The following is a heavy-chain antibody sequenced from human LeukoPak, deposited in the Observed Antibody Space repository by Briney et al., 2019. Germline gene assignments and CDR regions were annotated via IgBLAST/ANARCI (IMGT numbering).Heavy chain of an antibody. V-gene: IGHV3-23*01. CDR3: AKLPGPQWPRFDY. D-gene: IGHD6-19*01. CDR2: ISGSGGST. Sequence: GGSLRLSCAASGFTFDDYGMSWVRQAPGKGLEWVSAISGSGGSTYYADSVKGRFTISRDNSKNTLYLQMNSLRAEDTAVYYCAKLPGPQWPRFDYWGQGTLVTVSS. J-gene: IGHJ4*02. CDR1: GFTFDDYG.